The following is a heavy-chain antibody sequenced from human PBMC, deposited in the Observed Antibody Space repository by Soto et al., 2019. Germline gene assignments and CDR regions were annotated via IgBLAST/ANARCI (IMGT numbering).Heavy chain of an antibody. CDR2: INPNSGGT. CDR3: AREEARYCSSTSCYGYYYYGMDV. Sequence: GASVKVSCKASGYTFTGYYMHWVRQAPGQGLEWMGWINPNSGGTNYAQKYQGWVTMTRDTSISTAYMELSRLRSDDTAVYYCAREEARYCSSTSCYGYYYYGMDVWG. V-gene: IGHV1-2*04. CDR1: GYTFTGYY. J-gene: IGHJ6*02. D-gene: IGHD2-2*01.